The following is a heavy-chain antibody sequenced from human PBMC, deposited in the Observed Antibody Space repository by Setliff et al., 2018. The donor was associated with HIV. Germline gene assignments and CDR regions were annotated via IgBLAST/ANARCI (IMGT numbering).Heavy chain of an antibody. Sequence: SETLSLTCTVSGGSIRSSTYYWGWIRQPPGKGLEWIGTVYSSGSTSYNPSLSSRLTISVDTSKNQVSLRLNSVTAADTGVYFCARAPSCADSWCYMYYYYYYGMDVWGLGTTVTVSS. D-gene: IGHD2-8*01. CDR2: VYSSGST. J-gene: IGHJ6*02. CDR3: ARAPSCADSWCYMYYYYYYGMDV. CDR1: GGSIRSSTYY. V-gene: IGHV4-39*02.